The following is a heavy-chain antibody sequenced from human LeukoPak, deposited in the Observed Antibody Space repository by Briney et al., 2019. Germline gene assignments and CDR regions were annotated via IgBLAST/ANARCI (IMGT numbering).Heavy chain of an antibody. CDR1: GLTFSNYG. D-gene: IGHD3-10*01. Sequence: PGGSLRLSCAASGLTFSNYGMHWVRQAPGKGLGWVAVIWYGGSNKYYADSVKDPFPFSRKNSKTSLYLRMNKLRAQDPAVYYCARAFPRITMVRGVISPPYFDYGGQGTLVSVSS. J-gene: IGHJ4*02. CDR3: ARAFPRITMVRGVISPPYFDY. CDR2: IWYGGSNK. V-gene: IGHV3-33*01.